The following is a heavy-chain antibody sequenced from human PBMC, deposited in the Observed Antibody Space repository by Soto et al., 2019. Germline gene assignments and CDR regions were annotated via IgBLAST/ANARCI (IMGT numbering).Heavy chain of an antibody. CDR3: GSSFLSVPDY. CDR1: GFTFGDYA. Sequence: GGSLRLSCTVSGFTFGDYAVNWARQAPGKGLEWVGFIRSKAYGGTTEYAASVKGRFTISRDDSKTIAYLQMNSLKTEDTAVYYCGSSFLSVPDYWGQGTLVTVSA. CDR2: IRSKAYGGTT. J-gene: IGHJ1*01. D-gene: IGHD3-3*01. V-gene: IGHV3-49*04.